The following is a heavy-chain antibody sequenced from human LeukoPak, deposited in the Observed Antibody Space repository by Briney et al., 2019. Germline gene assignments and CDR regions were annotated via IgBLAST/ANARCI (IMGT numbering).Heavy chain of an antibody. J-gene: IGHJ4*02. CDR2: IYTSGST. Sequence: PSKTLSLTCTVSGGSISSSSYYWGCIRQPPGKGLEWIARIYTSGSTNYHPSLNSRVTMSVNTSKNQFSLKLSSVTAADTAVYYCARATPYGGFDYWRQGTLVTVSS. CDR3: ARATPYGGFDY. V-gene: IGHV4-39*07. CDR1: GGSISSSSYY. D-gene: IGHD3-10*01.